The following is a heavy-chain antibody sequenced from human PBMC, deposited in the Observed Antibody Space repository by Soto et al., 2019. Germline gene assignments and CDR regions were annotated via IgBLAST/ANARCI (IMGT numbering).Heavy chain of an antibody. V-gene: IGHV4-34*01. CDR3: ARGPRSYGSGSYGPKDY. J-gene: IGHJ4*02. CDR2: INHSGST. Sequence: PSETLSLTCAVYGGSFSGYYWTWIRQPPGTGLEWIGEINHSGSTNYNPSLKSRVTISVDTSKNQFSLKLTSVTAADTAVYYCARGPRSYGSGSYGPKDYWGQGTLVTVS. D-gene: IGHD3-10*01. CDR1: GGSFSGYY.